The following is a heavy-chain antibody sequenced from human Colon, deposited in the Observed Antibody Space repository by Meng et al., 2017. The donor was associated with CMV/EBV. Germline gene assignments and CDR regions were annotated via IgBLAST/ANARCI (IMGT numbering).Heavy chain of an antibody. CDR1: GASISSMIYY. CDR3: ARSSGYKAFLDY. CDR2: IYYSGTT. D-gene: IGHD5-12*01. Sequence: GSLRLSCNVSGASISSMIYYWGWIRQSPGKGLEWIGSIYYSGTTYHSPSFKRRVTISIDTSKNQFSLRLRSVTVADTAVYYCARSSGYKAFLDYWGLGMQVTVSS. J-gene: IGHJ4*02. V-gene: IGHV4-39*07.